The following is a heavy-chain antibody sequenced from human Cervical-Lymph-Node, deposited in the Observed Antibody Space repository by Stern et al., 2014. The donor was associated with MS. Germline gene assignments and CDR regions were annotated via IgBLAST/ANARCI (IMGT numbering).Heavy chain of an antibody. V-gene: IGHV4-31*03. J-gene: IGHJ4*02. CDR3: ARGIRAVWGFGERGAYFDY. CDR2: IQYSGTP. CDR1: GSSITSGGYY. Sequence: QLQLQESGPGLVKPSQTLTLTCTVSGSSITSGGYYWAWIRQHPRKGLEWIGNIQYSGTPDYNPSRKSRVTISIDTFKNQLSLKLRSATAADTAVYHCARGIRAVWGFGERGAYFDYWGQGALVTVSS. D-gene: IGHD3-10*01.